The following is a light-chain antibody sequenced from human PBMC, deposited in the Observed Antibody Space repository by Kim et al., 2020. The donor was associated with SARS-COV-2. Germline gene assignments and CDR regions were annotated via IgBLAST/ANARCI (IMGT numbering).Light chain of an antibody. CDR2: KAS. V-gene: IGKV1-5*03. J-gene: IGKJ1*01. CDR1: QFISTW. CDR3: QQYNNYWT. Sequence: DFQMTQSPSTLAASVGDRVTITCRASQFISTWLAWYQQKPGDAPKLLISKASILKSGVPLRFSGSGSGTEFNLTISSLQPDDVATYYCQQYNNYWTFGQGTKVEIK.